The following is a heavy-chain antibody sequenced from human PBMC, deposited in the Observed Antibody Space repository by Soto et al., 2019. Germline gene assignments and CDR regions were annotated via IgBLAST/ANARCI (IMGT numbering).Heavy chain of an antibody. Sequence: VGSLRLSCAASGFTFSSYAMSWVRQAPGKGLEWVSALSGSGDSTYYADSVKGRFTISRDNSKNTLYLQMNSLSAEDTAVYYCAKAQYYDSSGYPEYFHHWGQGTLVTVSS. CDR1: GFTFSSYA. V-gene: IGHV3-23*01. CDR3: AKAQYYDSSGYPEYFHH. CDR2: LSGSGDST. D-gene: IGHD3-22*01. J-gene: IGHJ1*01.